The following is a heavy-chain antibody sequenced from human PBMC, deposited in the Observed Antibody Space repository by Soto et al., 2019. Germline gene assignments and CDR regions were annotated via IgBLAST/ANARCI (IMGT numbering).Heavy chain of an antibody. CDR2: IYYSGST. CDR1: GGSISSSSYY. CDR3: ASRPFGLELGFYYYYGMDV. J-gene: IGHJ6*02. D-gene: IGHD1-7*01. Sequence: SETLSLTCTVSGGSISSSSYYWGWIRQPPGKGLEWIGSIYYSGSTYYNPSLKSRVTISVDTSKNQISLKLSSVTAADTAVYYCASRPFGLELGFYYYYGMDVWGQGTTVTVSS. V-gene: IGHV4-39*01.